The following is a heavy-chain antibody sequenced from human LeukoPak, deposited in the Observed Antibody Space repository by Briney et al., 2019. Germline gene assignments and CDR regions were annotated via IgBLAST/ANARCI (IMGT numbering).Heavy chain of an antibody. CDR1: GYSFTSYW. Sequence: GESLKISRKGSGYSFTSYWIGWVRQMPGKGLEWMGIIYPGDSDTGYSPSFQGQVTISADKSISTAYLQWSSLKASDTAMYYCARHGGIGIVGIYFDYWGQGTLVTVSS. CDR3: ARHGGIGIVGIYFDY. D-gene: IGHD1-26*01. CDR2: IYPGDSDT. V-gene: IGHV5-51*01. J-gene: IGHJ4*02.